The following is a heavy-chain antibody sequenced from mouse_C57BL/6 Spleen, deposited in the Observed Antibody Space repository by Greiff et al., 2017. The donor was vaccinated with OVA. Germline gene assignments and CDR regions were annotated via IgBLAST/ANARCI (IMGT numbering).Heavy chain of an antibody. D-gene: IGHD2-4*01. CDR1: GYSFTGYF. Sequence: VQLQQSGPELVKPGDSVKISCKASGYSFTGYFMNWVMQSHGKSLEWIGRINPYNGDTFYNQKFKGKATLTVDKSSSTAHMELRSLTSEDSAVYYCARGYYDYDEAGYFVYWGQGTTLTVSS. CDR2: INPYNGDT. CDR3: ARGYYDYDEAGYFVY. V-gene: IGHV1-20*01. J-gene: IGHJ2*01.